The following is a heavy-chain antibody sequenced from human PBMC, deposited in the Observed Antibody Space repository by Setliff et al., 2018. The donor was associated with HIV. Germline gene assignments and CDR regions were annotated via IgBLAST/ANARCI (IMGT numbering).Heavy chain of an antibody. CDR2: ISGSGGST. J-gene: IGHJ4*02. Sequence: GGSLRLSCAASGFTFSSYAMSWVRQAPGKGLEWVSAISGSGGSTYYADSVKGRFSLSGDYSKNTVSLQMNSLRAEDTAVYYCARPYSTSSWFFDYWGQGTLVTVSS. V-gene: IGHV3-23*01. D-gene: IGHD6-6*01. CDR1: GFTFSSYA. CDR3: ARPYSTSSWFFDY.